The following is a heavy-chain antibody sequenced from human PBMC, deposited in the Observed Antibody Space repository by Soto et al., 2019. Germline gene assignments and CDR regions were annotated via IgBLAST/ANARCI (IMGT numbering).Heavy chain of an antibody. V-gene: IGHV3-30-3*01. CDR2: ISYDGSNK. J-gene: IGHJ4*02. Sequence: GGSLRLSCAAAGFTFSSYGMHWVRQAPGKGLEWVAVISYDGSNKYYADSVKGRFTISRDNSKNTLYLQMNSLRAEDTAVYYCARDRFYYDSSGYCGYWGQGTLVTVSS. D-gene: IGHD3-22*01. CDR3: ARDRFYYDSSGYCGY. CDR1: GFTFSSYG.